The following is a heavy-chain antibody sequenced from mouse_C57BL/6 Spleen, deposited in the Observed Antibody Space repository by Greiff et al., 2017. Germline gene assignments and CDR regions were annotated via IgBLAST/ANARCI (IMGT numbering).Heavy chain of an antibody. Sequence: VQLQQSGPGLVKPSQSLSLTCSVTGYSITSGYYWNWLRQFPGNKLEWMGYISYDGSNNYNPSLKNRISITRDTSKNQFFLKLNSVTTEDTATYYCAEGGYFDYWGQGTTLTVSS. J-gene: IGHJ2*01. CDR3: AEGGYFDY. V-gene: IGHV3-6*01. CDR2: ISYDGSN. CDR1: GYSITSGYY.